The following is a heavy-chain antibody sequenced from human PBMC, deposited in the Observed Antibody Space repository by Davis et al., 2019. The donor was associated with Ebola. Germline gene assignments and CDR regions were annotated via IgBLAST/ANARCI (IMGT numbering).Heavy chain of an antibody. J-gene: IGHJ4*02. CDR3: TNTVTTVDY. V-gene: IGHV3-73*01. CDR1: GFTFSAHT. Sequence: GESLKISCSASGFTFSAHTMHWVRQASGKGLEWVGRIRSKANSYATAYAASVKGRFTISRDDSKNTAYLQMNSLKTEDTAVYYCTNTVTTVDYWGQGTLVTVSS. D-gene: IGHD4-17*01. CDR2: IRSKANSYAT.